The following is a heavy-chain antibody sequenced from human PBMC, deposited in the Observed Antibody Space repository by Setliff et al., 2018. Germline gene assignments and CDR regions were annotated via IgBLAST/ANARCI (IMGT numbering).Heavy chain of an antibody. D-gene: IGHD3-16*01. CDR2: INPSSGAT. CDR1: GYTFTSYY. V-gene: IGHV1-2*06. CDR3: ARDGGGDSDAFDI. J-gene: IGHJ3*02. Sequence: RASVKVSCKASGYTFTSYYMYWVRQAPGQGLEWMGRINPSSGATIYAQKFQGRVAMTSDASISTAYMELGRLRSDDTAVYFCARDGGGDSDAFDIWGQGTMVTVSS.